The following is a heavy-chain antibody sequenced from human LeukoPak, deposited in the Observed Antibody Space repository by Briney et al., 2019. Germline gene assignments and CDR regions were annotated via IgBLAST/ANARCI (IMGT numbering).Heavy chain of an antibody. CDR3: ARDRGWLQLKGAFDY. V-gene: IGHV3-23*01. D-gene: IGHD5-24*01. CDR2: ISGSGGST. CDR1: GFTLSSYA. Sequence: PGGSLRLSCAASGFTLSSYAMSWVRQAPGKGLEWVSAISGSGGSTYYADSVKGRFTISRDNAKNSLYLQMNSLRAEDTAVYYCARDRGWLQLKGAFDYWGQGTLVTVSS. J-gene: IGHJ4*02.